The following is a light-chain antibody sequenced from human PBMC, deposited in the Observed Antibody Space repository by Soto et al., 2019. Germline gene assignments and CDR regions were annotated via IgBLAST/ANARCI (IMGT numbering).Light chain of an antibody. CDR2: GAS. CDR3: QQDGSSPYT. V-gene: IGKV3-20*01. Sequence: EIVLTQSPGTLSLSPGERATLSCRASQSVSSSYLAWYQQKPGQAPRLLIYGASSRATGIPDRFSGSGSGTDFTLTISRLEPDDCAVYYCQQDGSSPYTFGQGTKLEIK. CDR1: QSVSSSY. J-gene: IGKJ2*01.